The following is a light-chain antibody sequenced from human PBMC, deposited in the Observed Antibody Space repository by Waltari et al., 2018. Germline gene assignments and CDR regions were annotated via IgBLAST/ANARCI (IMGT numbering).Light chain of an antibody. J-gene: IGKJ4*01. CDR3: QQYSSYSAVS. CDR1: QTINNW. Sequence: DIQMTQSPSTLSASVGDRVTITCRASQTINNWLAWYQQKPGKAPKVLIYGSYNLESGVPSRFIGSGSGTKFTLTITSLQPDDFARYYCQQYSSYSAVSIGGGTRVEIK. CDR2: GSY. V-gene: IGKV1-5*01.